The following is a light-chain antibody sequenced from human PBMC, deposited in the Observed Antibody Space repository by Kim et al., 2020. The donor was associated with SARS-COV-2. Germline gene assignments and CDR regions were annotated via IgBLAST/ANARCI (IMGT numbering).Light chain of an antibody. V-gene: IGLV2-14*01. CDR3: SSCTSSSTFGV. CDR2: DVS. CDR1: TSDVGGYNY. Sequence: QSALTQPASVSGSPGQSITISCTGTTSDVGGYNYVSWYQQHPGKAPKLMISDVSKRPSGVSHRFSGSKSGNTASLTISGLRAEDETEYYCSSCTSSSTFGVFGTGTKVTVL. J-gene: IGLJ1*01.